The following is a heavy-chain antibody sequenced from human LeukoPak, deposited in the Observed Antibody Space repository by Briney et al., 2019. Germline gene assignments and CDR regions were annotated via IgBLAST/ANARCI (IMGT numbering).Heavy chain of an antibody. CDR3: ARKGPANYYYYMDV. V-gene: IGHV1-8*01. CDR1: GYTFTSYD. J-gene: IGHJ6*03. Sequence: ASVKVSCKASGYTFTSYDLNWVRQATGQGLEWMGWMNPNSGNTGYAPKLQGRVTMTRNTSISTAYMELSSLRSEDTAVYYCARKGPANYYYYMDVWGKGTSVTVSS. CDR2: MNPNSGNT. D-gene: IGHD2-2*01.